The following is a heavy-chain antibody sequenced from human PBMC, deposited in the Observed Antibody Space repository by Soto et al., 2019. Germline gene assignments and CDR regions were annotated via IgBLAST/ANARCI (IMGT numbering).Heavy chain of an antibody. V-gene: IGHV3-48*02. CDR1: GFTFSSYS. CDR2: ISSSSSTI. Sequence: GGSLRLSCAASGFTFSSYSMNWVRQAPGKGLEWVSYISSSSSTIYYADSVKGRFTISRDNAKNSLYLQMNSLRDEDTAVYYCARDAPLYYYDSSGYYYADAFDIWGQGTMVTVSS. D-gene: IGHD3-22*01. J-gene: IGHJ3*02. CDR3: ARDAPLYYYDSSGYYYADAFDI.